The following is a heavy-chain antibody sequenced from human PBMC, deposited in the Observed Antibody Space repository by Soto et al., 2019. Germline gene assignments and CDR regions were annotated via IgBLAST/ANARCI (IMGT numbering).Heavy chain of an antibody. CDR2: IYHSGST. V-gene: IGHV4-30-2*01. CDR1: GGSISSGGYS. CDR3: ARAQGSGYYYDSSGYYYDY. D-gene: IGHD3-22*01. Sequence: SETLSLTCAVSGGSISSGGYSWSWIRQPPGKGLEWIGYIYHSGSTYYNPSLKSRVTISVDRSKNQFSLKLSSVTAADTAVYYCARAQGSGYYYDSSGYYYDYWGQGTLVTVSS. J-gene: IGHJ4*02.